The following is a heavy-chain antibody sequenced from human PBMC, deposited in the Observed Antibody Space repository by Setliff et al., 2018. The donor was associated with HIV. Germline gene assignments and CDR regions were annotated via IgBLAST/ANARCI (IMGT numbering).Heavy chain of an antibody. CDR1: GYTFTNYY. CDR3: ARGPAGRLVFLSY. CDR2: INPNSGGT. J-gene: IGHJ4*02. V-gene: IGHV1-2*02. Sequence: ASVKVSCKASGYTFTNYYMHWVRQAPGQGLEWMGWINPNSGGTNYAQKFQGRVTMTRDTSISTAYMELSRLRSDDTAVYYCARGPAGRLVFLSYWGQGTLVTVSS. D-gene: IGHD6-6*01.